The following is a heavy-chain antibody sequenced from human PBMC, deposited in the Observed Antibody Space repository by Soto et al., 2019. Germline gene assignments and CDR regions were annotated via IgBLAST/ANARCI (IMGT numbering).Heavy chain of an antibody. D-gene: IGHD2-15*01. CDR3: ARPVRYCSGGSCYSGWFDP. Sequence: LSLTCAVSGGSISSGGYSWSWIRQPPGKGLEWIGYIYHSGSTYYNPSLKSRVTISVDRSKNQFSLKLSSVTAADTAVYYCARPVRYCSGGSCYSGWFDPWGQGTLVTVSS. V-gene: IGHV4-30-2*01. CDR2: IYHSGST. J-gene: IGHJ5*02. CDR1: GGSISSGGYS.